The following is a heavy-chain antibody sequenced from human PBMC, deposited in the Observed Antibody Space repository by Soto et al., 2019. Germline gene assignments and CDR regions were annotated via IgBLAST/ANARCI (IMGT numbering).Heavy chain of an antibody. CDR2: INPNSGGT. Sequence: ASVKVSCKASGYTFTGYYMHWVRQAPGQGLEWMGWINPNSGGTNYAQKFRGWVTMTRDTSISTAYMELSRLRSDDTAVYYCARSSIVVVLDYGMDVWGQGTTVTVSS. D-gene: IGHD3-22*01. CDR3: ARSSIVVVLDYGMDV. V-gene: IGHV1-2*04. J-gene: IGHJ6*02. CDR1: GYTFTGYY.